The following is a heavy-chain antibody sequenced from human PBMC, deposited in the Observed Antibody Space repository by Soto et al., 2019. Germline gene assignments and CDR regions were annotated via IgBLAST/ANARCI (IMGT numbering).Heavy chain of an antibody. D-gene: IGHD3-16*01. J-gene: IGHJ3*01. CDR2: MSANNGNT. V-gene: IGHV1-8*01. CDR1: GYTFSSYD. Sequence: QVQLVQSGAAVKKPGASVKVSCKASGYTFSSYDIEWVRQAAGQGFEWMGWMSANNGNTGYVQKFQGRVTVARVTSISTAYMALSSLRSDVSDVSYCALYFRARDTRAFVLWGQGTVVTVSS. CDR3: ALYFRARDTRAFVL.